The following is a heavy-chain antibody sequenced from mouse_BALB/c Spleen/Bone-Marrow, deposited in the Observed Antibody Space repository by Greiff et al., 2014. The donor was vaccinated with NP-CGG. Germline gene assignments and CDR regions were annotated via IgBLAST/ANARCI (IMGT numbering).Heavy chain of an antibody. CDR1: GYTLTSYW. J-gene: IGHJ4*01. CDR3: ARWLLRYYAMDD. CDR2: IDPSDSYT. D-gene: IGHD2-3*01. V-gene: IGHV1-69*02. Sequence: VQLQESGAELVKPGASVKLSCKASGYTLTSYWMHWVKQRPGQGLERIGEIDPSDSYTNYNQKFKGKATLTVDKSSSTAYMQLSSLTSEDSAVYFCARWLLRYYAMDDWGQGTSVTVSS.